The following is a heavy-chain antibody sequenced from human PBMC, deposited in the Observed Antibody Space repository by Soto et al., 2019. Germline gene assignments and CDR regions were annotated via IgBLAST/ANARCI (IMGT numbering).Heavy chain of an antibody. CDR1: GDSIRTSSYY. D-gene: IGHD6-19*01. V-gene: IGHV4-39*01. CDR2: IYNSGST. J-gene: IGHJ2*01. CDR3: ARHRRQWLAHIYL. Sequence: QLQLQESGPGLVKPSETLSLTCTVSGDSIRTSSYYWGWIRQPPGKGLEWIGSIYNSGSTYYKRSLQSRVTISADKSKNEFSLTWCSVTAAATDVYFCARHRRQWLAHIYLWGRGTLVTVFS.